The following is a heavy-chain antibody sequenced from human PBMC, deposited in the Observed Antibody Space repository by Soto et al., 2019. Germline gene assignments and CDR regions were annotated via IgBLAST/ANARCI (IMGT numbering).Heavy chain of an antibody. J-gene: IGHJ6*02. CDR3: ARDNDRPQLGGNYYYILDV. Sequence: QVQLEQSGAEVKKPGSSVKVSCKASGGTFRNSAISWVRQAPGQGLEWMGGIMPIFRTPDYAHKFQGRVTITADESTSTAYMELSALRSDDTAVYYCARDNDRPQLGGNYYYILDVWGHGTTVTVSS. V-gene: IGHV1-69*12. CDR2: IMPIFRTP. D-gene: IGHD1-1*01. CDR1: GGTFRNSA.